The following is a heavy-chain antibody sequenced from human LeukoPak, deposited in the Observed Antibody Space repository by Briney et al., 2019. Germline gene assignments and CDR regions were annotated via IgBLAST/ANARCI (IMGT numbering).Heavy chain of an antibody. CDR2: IIPIFGTA. Sequence: GASVKVSCKASGGTFSSYTISWVRQAPGQGLEWMGGIIPIFGTANYAQKFQGRVTITADESTSTAYMELSSLRSEDTAVYYCASSVTGPTDLRVGSGSSPYYFDYWGQGTLVTVSS. J-gene: IGHJ4*02. D-gene: IGHD3-10*01. CDR3: ASSVTGPTDLRVGSGSSPYYFDY. CDR1: GGTFSSYT. V-gene: IGHV1-69*13.